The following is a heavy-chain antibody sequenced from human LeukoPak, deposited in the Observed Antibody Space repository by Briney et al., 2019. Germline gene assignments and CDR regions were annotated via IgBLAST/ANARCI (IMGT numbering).Heavy chain of an antibody. CDR1: GFTFSSYA. V-gene: IGHV3-23*01. CDR2: ISGSGGST. Sequence: GGSLRLSCAASGFTFSSYAMTWVRQAPGKGLEWVSHISGSGGSTYYADSVKGRFTISRDNSKNTVYLQMNSLRVEDTAVYYCAKDLYCSSTSCYGVHFDYWGQGTLVTVSS. J-gene: IGHJ4*02. D-gene: IGHD2-2*01. CDR3: AKDLYCSSTSCYGVHFDY.